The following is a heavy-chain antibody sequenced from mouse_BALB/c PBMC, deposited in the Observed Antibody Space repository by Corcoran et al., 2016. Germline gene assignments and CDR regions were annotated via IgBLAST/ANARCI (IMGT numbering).Heavy chain of an antibody. CDR3: ARSLYYGNYDYAMDY. Sequence: LVKTGASVKISCKASDYSFTGYYMHWVKQSHGKSLEWIGYISCYNGATSYNQKFKGKATFTVDTSSSTAYMQFTSLTSEDSAVYYCARSLYYGNYDYAMDYWGQGTSVTVSS. CDR2: ISCYNGAT. D-gene: IGHD2-1*01. J-gene: IGHJ4*01. CDR1: DYSFTGYY. V-gene: IGHV1S34*01.